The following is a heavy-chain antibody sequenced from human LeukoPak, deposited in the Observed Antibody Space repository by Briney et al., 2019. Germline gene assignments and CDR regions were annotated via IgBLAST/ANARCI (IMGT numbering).Heavy chain of an antibody. V-gene: IGHV3-11*01. CDR1: GFNFSAYY. Sequence: PGGSLRLSCAASGFNFSAYYMNWVRQAPGKGLECVAYISATGTSKYYAHSVKGRFSISRDNAQNSLYLQMNSLRAEDTAVYYCGRVQSPPDSAFSVDSWGPGTLVIVSS. J-gene: IGHJ4*02. CDR2: ISATGTSK. CDR3: GRVQSPPDSAFSVDS. D-gene: IGHD4-11*01.